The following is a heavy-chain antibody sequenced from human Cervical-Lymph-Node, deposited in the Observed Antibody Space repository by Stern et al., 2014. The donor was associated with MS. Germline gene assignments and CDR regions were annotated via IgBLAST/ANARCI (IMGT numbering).Heavy chain of an antibody. CDR3: ATISSGDY. J-gene: IGHJ4*02. D-gene: IGHD6-19*01. CDR2: ISSNSATI. V-gene: IGHV3-48*01. Sequence: EVQLVESGGGLVQPGGSLRLSCAASGFTFSTYPMNWVRQAPGKGLEWVSYISSNSATISYADPVKGRFTISRDNAKNSLYLQMNSLRPEDTAVYYCATISSGDYWGQGTLVTVSS. CDR1: GFTFSTYP.